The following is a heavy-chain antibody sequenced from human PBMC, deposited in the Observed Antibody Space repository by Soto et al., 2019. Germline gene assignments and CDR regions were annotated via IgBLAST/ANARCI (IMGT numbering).Heavy chain of an antibody. D-gene: IGHD3-10*01. CDR1: GYTFTSYG. Sequence: GASVKVSCKASGYTFTSYGISWVRQAPGQGLEWMGWISAYNGNTNYAQKLQGRVTMTTDTSTSTAYMELRSLRSDDTAVYYCARGEAWYYVSGSYVWSAPWGQGTLVTVSS. J-gene: IGHJ5*02. CDR2: ISAYNGNT. V-gene: IGHV1-18*01. CDR3: ARGEAWYYVSGSYVWSAP.